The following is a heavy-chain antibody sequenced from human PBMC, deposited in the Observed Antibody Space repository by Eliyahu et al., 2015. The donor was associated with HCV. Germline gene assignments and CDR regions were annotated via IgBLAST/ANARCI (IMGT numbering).Heavy chain of an antibody. D-gene: IGHD6-6*01. CDR1: GYTFTXYG. J-gene: IGHJ4*02. Sequence: QVQLVQSGAEVKKPGASVKVSCKAXGYTFTXYGISWVRQAPGXGLEWMGWISAYNGNTNYAQKLQXRVTXTTDTSTSTAYMEXRSLRSDXTAVYYCARIAAARQGDFDYWGQGTLVTVSS. CDR3: ARIAAARQGDFDY. V-gene: IGHV1-18*01. CDR2: ISAYNGNT.